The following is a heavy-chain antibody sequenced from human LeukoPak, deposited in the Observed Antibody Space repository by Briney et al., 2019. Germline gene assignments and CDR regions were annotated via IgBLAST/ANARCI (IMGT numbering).Heavy chain of an antibody. D-gene: IGHD3-3*01. J-gene: IGHJ1*01. CDR1: GFTFSSYW. Sequence: GGSLRLSCAASGFTFSSYWMSWVRQAPGKWLEWVANIKQDGSEKYYVDSVRGRFTISRDNAKSSLYLQMNSLRAEDTAVYYCASGITIFGVVRLTPFQHWGQGTLVTVSS. CDR3: ASGITIFGVVRLTPFQH. CDR2: IKQDGSEK. V-gene: IGHV3-7*01.